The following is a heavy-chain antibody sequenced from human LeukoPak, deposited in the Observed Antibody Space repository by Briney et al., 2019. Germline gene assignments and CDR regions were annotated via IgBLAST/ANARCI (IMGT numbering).Heavy chain of an antibody. V-gene: IGHV3-48*03. CDR3: ARVLVTVTTLDY. CDR1: GFIFSNYE. D-gene: IGHD4-17*01. Sequence: GGSLRLSCVASGFIFSNYEMNWVRQTPGKGLEWVSYISDHGKSRNYVDSVKGRFTISRDNAKNSLYLQMNSLRAEDTAVYYCARVLVTVTTLDYWGQGTLVTVSS. CDR2: ISDHGKSR. J-gene: IGHJ4*02.